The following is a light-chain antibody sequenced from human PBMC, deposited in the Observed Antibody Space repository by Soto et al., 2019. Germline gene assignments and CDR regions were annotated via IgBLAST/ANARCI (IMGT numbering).Light chain of an antibody. CDR1: RSNIESNT. V-gene: IGLV1-44*01. CDR2: SND. J-gene: IGLJ2*01. Sequence: QSVLTQAPSTSGTPGQTVTISCSGSRSNIESNTANWYQQLPGTALRLVIYSNDLRPSGVPDRFSGSKSGTSASLAISGLQAEDEAHYFCAALDDSLNYVLFGGGTKLTVL. CDR3: AALDDSLNYVL.